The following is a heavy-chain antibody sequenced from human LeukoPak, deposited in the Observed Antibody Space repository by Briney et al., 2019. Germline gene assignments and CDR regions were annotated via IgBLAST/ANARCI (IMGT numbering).Heavy chain of an antibody. V-gene: IGHV3-23*01. Sequence: ETLSLTCTVSGGSISSSSYYWGWVRQAPGKGLEWVSGITGSGRSTYYADSVKGRFTISRDNSKNTLYLQMNSLRVEDAAVYYCANQYSYGLFDYWGQGTLVTVSS. CDR3: ANQYSYGLFDY. J-gene: IGHJ4*02. CDR1: GGSISSSSYY. D-gene: IGHD5-18*01. CDR2: ITGSGRST.